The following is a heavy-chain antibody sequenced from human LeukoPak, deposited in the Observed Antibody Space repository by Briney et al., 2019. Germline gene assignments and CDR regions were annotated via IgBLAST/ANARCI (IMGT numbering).Heavy chain of an antibody. CDR3: ARDLDSNYDHGMDV. CDR2: IYHSGST. D-gene: IGHD4-4*01. V-gene: IGHV4-59*01. Sequence: SETLSLTCTVSGGSISSYYWSWIRQPPGKGLEWIGYIYHSGSTNYNPSLKSRVTISVDTSKNQFSLKLSSVTAADTAVYYCARDLDSNYDHGMDVWGQGTTVTVSS. J-gene: IGHJ6*02. CDR1: GGSISSYY.